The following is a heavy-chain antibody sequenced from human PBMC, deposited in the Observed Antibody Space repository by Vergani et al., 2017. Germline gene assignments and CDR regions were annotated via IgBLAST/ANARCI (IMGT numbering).Heavy chain of an antibody. V-gene: IGHV3-23*01. D-gene: IGHD6-6*01. J-gene: IGHJ3*02. CDR3: AKPSEEYSSSSDAFYI. CDR1: GFTFSSYA. Sequence: EVQLLESGGGLVQPGGSLRLSCAASGFTFSSYAMSWVRQAPGKGLEWVSAISGSGGSTYYADSVKGRFTISRDNSKNTLYLQMNSLRAEDTAVYYCAKPSEEYSSSSDAFYISSQGTMVTL. CDR2: ISGSGGST.